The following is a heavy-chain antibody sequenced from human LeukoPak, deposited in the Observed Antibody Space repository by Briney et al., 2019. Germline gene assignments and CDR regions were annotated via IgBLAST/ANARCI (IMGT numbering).Heavy chain of an antibody. V-gene: IGHV3-7*01. Sequence: GGSLRLSCAASGFTFSSYWMSWVRQAPGKGLEWVANIKQDGSEKYYVDSVKGRFTISRDNAKNSLYLQMNSLRAEDTAVYYCARDSLTSIMISYCYYYGMDVWGQGTTVTVSS. D-gene: IGHD3/OR15-3a*01. CDR3: ARDSLTSIMISYCYYYGMDV. J-gene: IGHJ6*02. CDR1: GFTFSSYW. CDR2: IKQDGSEK.